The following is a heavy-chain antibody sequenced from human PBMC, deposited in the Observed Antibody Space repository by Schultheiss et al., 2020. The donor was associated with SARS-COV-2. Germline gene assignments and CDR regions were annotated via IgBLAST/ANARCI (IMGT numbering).Heavy chain of an antibody. CDR2: IYPGDSDT. CDR1: GYSFTSYW. V-gene: IGHV5-51*01. CDR3: ARWQIAARGWFDP. Sequence: GGSLRLSCKGSGYSFTSYWIGWVRQMPGKGLEWMGIIYPGDSDTRYSPSFQGQVTISADKSISTAYLQWSSLKASDTAMYYCARWQIAARGWFDPWGQGTLVTVSS. D-gene: IGHD6-13*01. J-gene: IGHJ5*02.